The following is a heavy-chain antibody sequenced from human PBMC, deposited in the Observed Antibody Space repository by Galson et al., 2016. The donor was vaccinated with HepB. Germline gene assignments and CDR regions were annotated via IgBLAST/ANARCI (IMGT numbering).Heavy chain of an antibody. D-gene: IGHD3-3*01. CDR3: ARAPTIFGVSRPYYFDY. Sequence: SLRLSCAASGFTFSDCYMSWIRQAPGKGLEWVSYISGSSTYTNYADSVKGRFTISRDNAKNSLYLQMNSLTAEDTAVYYCARAPTIFGVSRPYYFDYWGQGTLVTVSS. J-gene: IGHJ4*02. V-gene: IGHV3-11*06. CDR2: ISGSSTYT. CDR1: GFTFSDCY.